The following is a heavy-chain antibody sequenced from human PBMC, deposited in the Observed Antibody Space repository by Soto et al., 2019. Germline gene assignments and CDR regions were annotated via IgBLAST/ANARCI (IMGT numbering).Heavy chain of an antibody. CDR2: ISGSGGST. V-gene: IGHV3-23*01. D-gene: IGHD3-22*01. CDR3: AKSAVVVVISPYYYYGMDV. CDR1: GFTFSSYA. J-gene: IGHJ6*02. Sequence: EVQLLESGGGLVQPGGSLRLSCAASGFTFSSYAMSWVRQAPGKGLEWVSAISGSGGSTYYADSVKGRFTISRDNSKITLYLQMNSLRAEDTAVYYCAKSAVVVVISPYYYYGMDVWGQGTTVTVSS.